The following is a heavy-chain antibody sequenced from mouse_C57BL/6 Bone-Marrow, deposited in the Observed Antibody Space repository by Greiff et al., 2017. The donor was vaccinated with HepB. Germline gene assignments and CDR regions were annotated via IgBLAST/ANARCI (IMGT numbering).Heavy chain of an antibody. Sequence: QVQLQQSGAELVKPGASVKLSCKASGYTFTSYWMQWVKQRPGQGLEWIGEIDPSDSYTNYNQKFKGKATLTVDTSSSTAYMQLSSLTSEDSAVYYCAKGETTTVEFAYWGQGTLVTVSA. V-gene: IGHV1-50*01. D-gene: IGHD1-1*01. CDR2: IDPSDSYT. CDR3: AKGETTTVEFAY. CDR1: GYTFTSYW. J-gene: IGHJ3*01.